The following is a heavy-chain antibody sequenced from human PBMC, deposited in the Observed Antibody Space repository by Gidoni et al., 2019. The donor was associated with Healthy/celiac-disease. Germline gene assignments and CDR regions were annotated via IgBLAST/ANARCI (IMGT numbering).Heavy chain of an antibody. CDR1: GYTFTSYG. D-gene: IGHD3-10*01. Sequence: QVQLVQSGSEVKKPGASVKVSCKASGYTFTSYGISWVRQAPGQGLEWMGWISAYNGNTNYAQKLQGRVTMTTDTSTSTAYMELRSLRSDDTAVYYCARGEKTLLWFRELLGYFDYWGQGTLVTVSS. V-gene: IGHV1-18*01. CDR2: ISAYNGNT. J-gene: IGHJ4*02. CDR3: ARGEKTLLWFRELLGYFDY.